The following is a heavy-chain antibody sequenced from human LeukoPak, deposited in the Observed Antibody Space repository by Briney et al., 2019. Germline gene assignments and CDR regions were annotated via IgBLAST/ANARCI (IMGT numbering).Heavy chain of an antibody. D-gene: IGHD4-17*01. CDR3: ARDKRGDYGFFWFDP. V-gene: IGHV4-34*01. CDR1: GGSFSGYY. CDR2: VNHSGST. Sequence: PSETLSLTCAVYGGSFSGYYWSWIRQPPGKGLEWIGEVNHSGSTNYNPSLKSRVTISVDMSKNQFSLKLSSVTAADTAVYYCARDKRGDYGFFWFDPWGQGTLVTVSS. J-gene: IGHJ5*02.